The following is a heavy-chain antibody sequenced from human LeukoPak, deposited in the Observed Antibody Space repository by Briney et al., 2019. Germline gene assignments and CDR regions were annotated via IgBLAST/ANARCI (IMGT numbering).Heavy chain of an antibody. CDR3: ASGPGGLRYFDWFRYYFDY. CDR1: GGSFSGYY. V-gene: IGHV4-34*01. D-gene: IGHD3-9*01. Sequence: SETLSLTCAVYGGSFSGYYWSWIRQPPGKGLEWIGEINHSGSTNYNPSLKSRVTISVDTSKNQFSLKLSSVTAADTAVYYYASGPGGLRYFDWFRYYFDYWGQGTLVTVSS. CDR2: INHSGST. J-gene: IGHJ4*02.